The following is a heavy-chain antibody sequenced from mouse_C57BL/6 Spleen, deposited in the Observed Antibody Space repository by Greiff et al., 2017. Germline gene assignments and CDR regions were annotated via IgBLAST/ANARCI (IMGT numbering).Heavy chain of an antibody. V-gene: IGHV1-69*01. J-gene: IGHJ2*01. CDR2: IDPSDSYT. Sequence: QVQLQQSGAELVMPGASVKLSCKASGYTFTSYWMHWVKQRPGQGLEWIGEIDPSDSYTNYNQKFKGKSTLTVDKSSSTAYMQLSSLTSEGSAVYYCAIYTTVVATRVLYYFDYWGQGTTLTVSS. CDR1: GYTFTSYW. CDR3: AIYTTVVATRVLYYFDY. D-gene: IGHD1-1*01.